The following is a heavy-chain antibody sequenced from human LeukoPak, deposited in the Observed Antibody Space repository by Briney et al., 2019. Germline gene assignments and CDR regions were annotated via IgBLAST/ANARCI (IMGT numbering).Heavy chain of an antibody. CDR2: IYTSGST. CDR3: ARGGSGWYAGWFDP. D-gene: IGHD6-19*01. J-gene: IGHJ5*02. V-gene: IGHV4-61*02. Sequence: SETPSLTCTVSGGSISSGSYYWSWIRQPAGKGLEWIGRIYTSGSTNYNPSLKSRVTISVDTSKNQFSLKLSSVTAADTAVYYCARGGSGWYAGWFDPWGQGTLVTVSS. CDR1: GGSISSGSYY.